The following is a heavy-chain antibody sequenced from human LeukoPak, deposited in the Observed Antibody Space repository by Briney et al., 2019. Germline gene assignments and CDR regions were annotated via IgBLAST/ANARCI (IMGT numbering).Heavy chain of an antibody. Sequence: GGSLRLSCAASGFTFSSYGMHWVRQAPGKGLEWVAVISYDGSNKYYADSLKGRFTISRDNSKNTLYLQMNSLRAEDTAVYYCAKDGGYSYGYNWGQGTLVTVSS. CDR2: ISYDGSNK. J-gene: IGHJ4*02. V-gene: IGHV3-30*18. CDR1: GFTFSSYG. D-gene: IGHD5-18*01. CDR3: AKDGGYSYGYN.